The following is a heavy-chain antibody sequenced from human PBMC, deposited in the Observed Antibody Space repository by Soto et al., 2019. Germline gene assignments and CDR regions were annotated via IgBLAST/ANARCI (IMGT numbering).Heavy chain of an antibody. CDR3: ARDNDRPQLGGNYYYILDV. Sequence: QVQLEQSGAAVKKPGSSVKVSCKASGGTFRTAASSWVRQAPGQGLEWMGGIMPVFRTPDYAQKFQGRVTITADESTNTAYMELSGLRSDDTAVYYCARDNDRPQLGGNYYYILDVWGQGTTITVSS. V-gene: IGHV1-69*12. J-gene: IGHJ6*02. D-gene: IGHD2-8*01. CDR1: GGTFRTAA. CDR2: IMPVFRTP.